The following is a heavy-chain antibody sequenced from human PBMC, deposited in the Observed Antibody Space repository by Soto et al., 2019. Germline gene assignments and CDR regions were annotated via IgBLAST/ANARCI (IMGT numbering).Heavy chain of an antibody. V-gene: IGHV3-48*01. D-gene: IGHD2-15*01. CDR1: GFTFNTYN. Sequence: PGGSLRLSCAASGFTFNTYNMNWVRQAPGRGLEWVAFISSSGSTMYYADSVKGRFTISRDIAKNSLYLKMNSLSAEDTAVYYCAKDRRYCSGGSCYSGSDYWGQGTLVTVSS. CDR3: AKDRRYCSGGSCYSGSDY. J-gene: IGHJ4*02. CDR2: ISSSGSTM.